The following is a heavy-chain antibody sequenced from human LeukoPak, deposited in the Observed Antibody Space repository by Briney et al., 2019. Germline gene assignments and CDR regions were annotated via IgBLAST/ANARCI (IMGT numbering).Heavy chain of an antibody. V-gene: IGHV1-69*04. Sequence: ASVKVSCKASGGTFSSYAISWVRQAPGQGLEWMGRIIPIFGIANYAQKFQGRVTITADKSTSIAYMELSSLRSEDTAVYYCARDRGRITMVRGVIGLGMDVWGQGTTVTVSS. J-gene: IGHJ6*02. CDR3: ARDRGRITMVRGVIGLGMDV. CDR2: IIPIFGIA. D-gene: IGHD3-10*01. CDR1: GGTFSSYA.